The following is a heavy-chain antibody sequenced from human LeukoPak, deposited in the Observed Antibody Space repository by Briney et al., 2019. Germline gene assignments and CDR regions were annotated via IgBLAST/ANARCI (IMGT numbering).Heavy chain of an antibody. D-gene: IGHD3-10*01. CDR2: IHYSGST. Sequence: SETLSLTCTVSGGSISTYYWNWIRQPPGKGLEWIGYIHYSGSTNYNPSLKSRVTISVDTSKNQFSLKLSSVTAADTAVYYCARSSDLLYNWFDPWGQGTLVTVSS. CDR3: ARSSDLLYNWFDP. CDR1: GGSISTYY. V-gene: IGHV4-59*08. J-gene: IGHJ5*02.